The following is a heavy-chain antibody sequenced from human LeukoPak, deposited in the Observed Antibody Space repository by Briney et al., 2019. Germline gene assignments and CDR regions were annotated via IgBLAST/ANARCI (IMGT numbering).Heavy chain of an antibody. CDR1: GFAFRSYW. CDR2: INPGGSST. V-gene: IGHV3-74*01. Sequence: GGSLRLSCAASGFAFRSYWMHWVRQVPGKGLVWVSRINPGGSSTAYADSVKGRFTISRDNAKNTLYLQMNSLRAEDTAVYYCARSNQADDYWGQGTLVTVSS. J-gene: IGHJ4*02. D-gene: IGHD4-11*01. CDR3: ARSNQADDY.